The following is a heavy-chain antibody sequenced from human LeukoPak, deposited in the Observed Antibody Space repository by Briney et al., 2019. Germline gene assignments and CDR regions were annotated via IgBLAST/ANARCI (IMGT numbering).Heavy chain of an antibody. J-gene: IGHJ4*02. Sequence: SETLSLTCAVYGGSFSGYYWSWIRQPPGKGLEWIGEINHIGSTNYNPSLKSRVTISVDTSKNQFSLKLCSVTAADTAVYYCARGGRSTYYYDSSGYSDFDYWGQGTLVTVSS. D-gene: IGHD3-22*01. CDR2: INHIGST. CDR3: ARGGRSTYYYDSSGYSDFDY. V-gene: IGHV4-34*01. CDR1: GGSFSGYY.